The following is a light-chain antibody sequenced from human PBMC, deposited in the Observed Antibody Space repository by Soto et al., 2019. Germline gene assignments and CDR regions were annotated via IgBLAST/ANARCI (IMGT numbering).Light chain of an antibody. V-gene: IGKV3-20*01. CDR2: GAS. CDR1: QSVSSNY. CDR3: QSYGRSPGFFS. J-gene: IGKJ3*01. Sequence: EIVLTQSPGTLSLSPGERATLSCRASQSVSSNYLAWYQQKPGQAPRLLIYGASSRATGIPDRFSGSGSGTDFTLTITRLEPEDFAVYYCQSYGRSPGFFSFGPGNKVPIK.